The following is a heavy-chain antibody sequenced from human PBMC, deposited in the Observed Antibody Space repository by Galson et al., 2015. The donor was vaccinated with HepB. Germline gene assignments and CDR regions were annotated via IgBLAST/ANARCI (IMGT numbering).Heavy chain of an antibody. D-gene: IGHD1-20*01. CDR3: ARPTGITGTNGAFDI. CDR1: GYSFTSYW. Sequence: QSGAEVKKPGESLKISCKGSGYSFTSYWIGWVRQLPGKGLEWMGIIYPGDSDTRYSPSFQGQVTISADKSISTAYLQWSSLKASDTAMYYCARPTGITGTNGAFDIWGQGTMVTVSS. J-gene: IGHJ3*02. CDR2: IYPGDSDT. V-gene: IGHV5-51*01.